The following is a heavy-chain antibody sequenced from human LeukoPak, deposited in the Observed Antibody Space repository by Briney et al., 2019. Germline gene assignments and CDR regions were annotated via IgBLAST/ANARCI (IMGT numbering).Heavy chain of an antibody. D-gene: IGHD1-26*01. V-gene: IGHV4-4*02. CDR2: IYYSGST. CDR3: ARQSELDYYFDY. J-gene: IGHJ4*02. Sequence: SGTLSLTCAVSGGSISSSNWWSWVRQPPGKGLEWIGSIYYSGSTYYNPSLKSRVTISVDTSKNQFSLKLSSVTAADTAVYYCARQSELDYYFDYWGQGTLVTVSS. CDR1: GGSISSSNW.